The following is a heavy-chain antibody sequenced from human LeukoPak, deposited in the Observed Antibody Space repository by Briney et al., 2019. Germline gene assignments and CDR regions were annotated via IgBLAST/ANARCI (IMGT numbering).Heavy chain of an antibody. CDR1: GGSISSYY. J-gene: IGHJ4*02. Sequence: PSETLSLTCTVSGGSISSYYWGWIRQPPGKGLEWIGSIYHSGSTYYNPSLKSRVTISVDTSKNQFSLKLTSVTAADTAVYYCARSSGYMSYWGQGTLVTVSS. CDR3: ARSSGYMSY. CDR2: IYHSGST. V-gene: IGHV4-38-2*02. D-gene: IGHD3-22*01.